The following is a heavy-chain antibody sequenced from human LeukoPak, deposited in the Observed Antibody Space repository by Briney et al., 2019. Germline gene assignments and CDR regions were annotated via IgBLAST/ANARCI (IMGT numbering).Heavy chain of an antibody. CDR1: GLTVRTSS. Sequence: GSLRLSCATSGLTVRTSSMSWVRQAPGKGLEWVAVIYSSGSTYYEDSVNGRCTISRDTSKSSMYLQMDHLRAEDTAVYYCASAREYCINSNCYEYFQDWGQGTLVTVSS. V-gene: IGHV3-53*01. CDR3: ASAREYCINSNCYEYFQD. J-gene: IGHJ1*01. D-gene: IGHD2-2*01. CDR2: IYSSGST.